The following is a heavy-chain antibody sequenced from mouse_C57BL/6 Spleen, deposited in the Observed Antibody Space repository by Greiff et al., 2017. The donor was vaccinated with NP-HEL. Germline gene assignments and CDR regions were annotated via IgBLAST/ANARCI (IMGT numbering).Heavy chain of an antibody. Sequence: QVQLQQPGAELVRPGSSVKLSCKASGYTFTSYWMDWVKQRPGQGLEWIGNIYPSDSETHYNQKFKDKATLTVDKSSSPAYMQLSSLTSAYSAVYDCARALYYGNISWLAYWGQGTLVTVSA. V-gene: IGHV1-61*01. D-gene: IGHD2-1*01. CDR1: GYTFTSYW. CDR3: ARALYYGNISWLAY. J-gene: IGHJ3*01. CDR2: IYPSDSET.